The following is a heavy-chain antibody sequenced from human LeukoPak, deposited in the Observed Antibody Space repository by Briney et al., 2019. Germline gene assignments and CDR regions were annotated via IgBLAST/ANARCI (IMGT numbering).Heavy chain of an antibody. CDR1: GGSISSGSYY. J-gene: IGHJ4*02. Sequence: SETLSLTCTVSGGSISSGSYYWSWIRQPAGKGLEWIGRIYTSRSTNYNPSLKSRVTISVDTSKNQLSLKLSSVTAADTAVYYCARVRKWQLDYWGQGTLVTVSS. V-gene: IGHV4-61*02. CDR2: IYTSRST. CDR3: ARVRKWQLDY. D-gene: IGHD5-12*01.